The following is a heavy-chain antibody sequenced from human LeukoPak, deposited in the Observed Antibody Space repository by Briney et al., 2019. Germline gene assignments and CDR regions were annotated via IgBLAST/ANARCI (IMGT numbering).Heavy chain of an antibody. V-gene: IGHV3-33*01. J-gene: IGHJ4*02. CDR3: AREEGGDGYPPLDY. CDR1: GFTLSSYG. D-gene: IGHD5-24*01. CDR2: IWYDGSNK. Sequence: GGSLRLSCAASGFTLSSYGMHWVRQAPGKGLEWVAVIWYDGSNKYYADSVKGRFTISRDNSKNTLYLQMNSLRAEDAAVYYCAREEGGDGYPPLDYWGQGTLVTVSS.